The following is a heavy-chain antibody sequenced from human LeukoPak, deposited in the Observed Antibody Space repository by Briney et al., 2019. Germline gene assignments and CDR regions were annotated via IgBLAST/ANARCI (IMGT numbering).Heavy chain of an antibody. CDR1: GGSMRSYY. D-gene: IGHD3-16*01. CDR3: ARGLGLNYFDY. CDR2: VYYSGSI. Sequence: SETLSLTCSVSGGSMRSYYWSWIRQSPEKGLQWIGYVYYSGSINYGPSLKSRVTISIDTSKNQFSLKLTSVTASDTAVYYCARGLGLNYFDYWGQGTLVTVSS. V-gene: IGHV4-59*01. J-gene: IGHJ4*02.